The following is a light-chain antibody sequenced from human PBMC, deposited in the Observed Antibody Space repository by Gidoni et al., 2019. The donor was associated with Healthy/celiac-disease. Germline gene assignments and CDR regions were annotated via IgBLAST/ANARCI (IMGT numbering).Light chain of an antibody. V-gene: IGKV1-39*01. J-gene: IGKJ2*01. Sequence: DIQRTQSPSSLSASVGDRVTITCRASQSSSRYFNWYQQKPGKAPKLLIYAASSFQSWVPSRFSGSGSGTDFTLTISSLQPEDFATYYCQQSYSTPYTFGQXTKLEIK. CDR2: AAS. CDR1: QSSSRY. CDR3: QQSYSTPYT.